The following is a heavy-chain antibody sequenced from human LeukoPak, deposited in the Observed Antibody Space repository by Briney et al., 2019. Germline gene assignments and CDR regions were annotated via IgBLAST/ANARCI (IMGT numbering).Heavy chain of an antibody. Sequence: GGSLRLSCAASGFTFSSYWMHWVRQAPGKGLEWVAVILHDGSNKQYADSVKGRFTISRDNSKNTLYLQINSLRAEDTAVYYCATLSGDSHGYDYWGLGTLVTVSS. CDR1: GFTFSSYW. V-gene: IGHV3-30*03. CDR3: ATLSGDSHGYDY. D-gene: IGHD5-18*01. CDR2: ILHDGSNK. J-gene: IGHJ4*02.